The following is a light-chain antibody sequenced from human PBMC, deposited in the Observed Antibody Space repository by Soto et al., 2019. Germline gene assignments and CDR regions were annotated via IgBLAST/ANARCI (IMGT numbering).Light chain of an antibody. CDR2: GNS. CDR3: QSYDSSLSGVV. CDR1: SSNIGAGYD. V-gene: IGLV1-40*01. Sequence: QAVVTQPPSVSGAPGQRVTISCTGSSSNIGAGYDVYWYQQLPGAAPKLLIYGNSNRPSGVPDRFSGSKSGTSASLVITGLQADDEADYYCQSYDSSLSGVVFGGGTKLTVL. J-gene: IGLJ2*01.